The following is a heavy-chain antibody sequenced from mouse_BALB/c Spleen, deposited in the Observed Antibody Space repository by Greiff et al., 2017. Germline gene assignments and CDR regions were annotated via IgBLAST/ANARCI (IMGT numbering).Heavy chain of an antibody. Sequence: VHVKQSGPELVKPGASVKISCKASGYTFTDYNMHWVKQSHGKSLEWIGYIYPYNGGTGYNQKFKSKATLTVDNSSSTAYMELRSLTSEDSAVYYCARSNYPPFAYWGQGTLVTVSA. J-gene: IGHJ3*01. CDR1: GYTFTDYN. V-gene: IGHV1S29*02. D-gene: IGHD2-1*01. CDR3: ARSNYPPFAY. CDR2: IYPYNGGT.